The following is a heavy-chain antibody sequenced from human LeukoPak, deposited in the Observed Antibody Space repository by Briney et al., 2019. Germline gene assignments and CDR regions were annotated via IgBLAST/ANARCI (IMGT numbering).Heavy chain of an antibody. CDR3: ARGLPLTIFGGDAFDI. CDR1: GYTFTSYA. Sequence: SVKVSCKASGYTFTSYAISWVRQAPGQGLEWMGGIIPIFGTANYTQKFQGRVTITADESTSTAYMELSSLRSEDTAVYYCARGLPLTIFGGDAFDIWGQGTMVTVSS. J-gene: IGHJ3*02. D-gene: IGHD3-3*01. CDR2: IIPIFGTA. V-gene: IGHV1-69*13.